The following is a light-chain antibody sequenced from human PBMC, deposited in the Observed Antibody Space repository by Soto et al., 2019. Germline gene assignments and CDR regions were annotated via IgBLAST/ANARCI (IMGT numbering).Light chain of an antibody. CDR1: QNIHNNY. CDR3: QRYDTAKT. J-gene: IGKJ1*01. CDR2: DIS. V-gene: IGKV3-20*01. Sequence: ETVLTQSPGTLSLSPGERATLSCRASQNIHNNYLAWYQQKPGQAPRLLIYDISTRATGIPDRFSGSGSGTAFPLTISRLEPEDFAVYYCQRYDTAKTFGQGTKVEIK.